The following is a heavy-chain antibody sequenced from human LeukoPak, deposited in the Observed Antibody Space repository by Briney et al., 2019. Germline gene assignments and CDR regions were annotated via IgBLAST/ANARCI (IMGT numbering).Heavy chain of an antibody. CDR2: IYYSGST. V-gene: IGHV4-59*01. Sequence: SETLSLTCTVSGGSISSYYRSWIRQPPGKGLEWIGYIYYSGSTNYNPSLKSRVTISVDTSKNQFSLKLSSVTAADTAVYYCARAARWYPFDYWGQGTLVTVSS. J-gene: IGHJ4*02. CDR3: ARAARWYPFDY. CDR1: GGSISSYY. D-gene: IGHD6-13*01.